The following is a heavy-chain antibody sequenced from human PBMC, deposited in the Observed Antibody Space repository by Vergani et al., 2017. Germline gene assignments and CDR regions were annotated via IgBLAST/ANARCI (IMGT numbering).Heavy chain of an antibody. D-gene: IGHD1-1*01. CDR1: GGTFSSYA. J-gene: IGHJ6*02. Sequence: QVQLVQSGAEVKKPGSSVKVSCKASGGTFSSYAISWVRQAPGQGLEWMGRIIPIFGTANYAQKFQGRVTITADESTSTAYLGLSSLRSEDTAVYYCARGTTGTTDPGGYYYGMDVWGQGTTVTVSS. V-gene: IGHV1-69*13. CDR3: ARGTTGTTDPGGYYYGMDV. CDR2: IIPIFGTA.